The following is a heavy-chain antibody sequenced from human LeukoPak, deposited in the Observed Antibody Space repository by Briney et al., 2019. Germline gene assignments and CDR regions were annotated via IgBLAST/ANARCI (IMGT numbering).Heavy chain of an antibody. CDR2: ISCYNGDA. CDR1: GYTFTRHG. Sequence: ASVKVSCKASGYTFTRHGIAWVRQAPGQGLEWMGWISCYNGDANYAQKVQGRVTMTTDTSTSTAYMKLRSLTSDDTAVYYCARDPSNSGGWNPYFYYWGQGALVTVSS. V-gene: IGHV1-18*01. D-gene: IGHD6-19*01. CDR3: ARDPSNSGGWNPYFYY. J-gene: IGHJ4*02.